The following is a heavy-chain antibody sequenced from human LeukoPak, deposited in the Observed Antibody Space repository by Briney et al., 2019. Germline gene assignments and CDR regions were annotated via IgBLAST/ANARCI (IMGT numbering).Heavy chain of an antibody. D-gene: IGHD2-2*01. Sequence: GGSLRLSCTASGFTFSSYWMHWVRHAPGMGLVWVSRINSDGSDTSYVDSVKGRFTISRDNAKNTVYLQMNSLRADDTAVYYCAKYQYAMDVWGQGTTVTVSS. CDR1: GFTFSSYW. CDR3: AKYQYAMDV. J-gene: IGHJ6*02. CDR2: INSDGSDT. V-gene: IGHV3-74*01.